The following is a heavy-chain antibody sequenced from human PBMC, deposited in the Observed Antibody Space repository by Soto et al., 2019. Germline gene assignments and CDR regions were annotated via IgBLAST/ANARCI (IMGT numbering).Heavy chain of an antibody. CDR2: SIPLVDRA. V-gene: IGHV1-69*04. CDR3: ARAVAGTSILDS. CDR1: GGTFSTST. J-gene: IGHJ4*02. Sequence: QVQLVQSGAEVKKPGSSVKISCQASGGTFSTSTISWGRQAPGQGLEWMGRSIPLVDRAIYAQNFQGRVTMTADKSTNTVHLEMFSLRSDDTAVYYCARAVAGTSILDSWGQGTLVTVSS. D-gene: IGHD6-19*01.